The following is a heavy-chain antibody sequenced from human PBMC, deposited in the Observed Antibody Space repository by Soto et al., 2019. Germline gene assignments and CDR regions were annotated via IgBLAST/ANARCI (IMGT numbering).Heavy chain of an antibody. Sequence: EVQLVESGGGLVQPGGSLRLSCAASGFTFSKYWMYWVRQAPGQGLVWVSRINGDGSSTTYADSVKGRFTISRDNANNSLHLQMNMLRANDTALYYCAIWGGSSRRGNFDCWGRGTLVTVSS. V-gene: IGHV3-74*01. J-gene: IGHJ2*01. CDR3: AIWGGSSRRGNFDC. D-gene: IGHD3-3*01. CDR2: INGDGSST. CDR1: GFTFSKYW.